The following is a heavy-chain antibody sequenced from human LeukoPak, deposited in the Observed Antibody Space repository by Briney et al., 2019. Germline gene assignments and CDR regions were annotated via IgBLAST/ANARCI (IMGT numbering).Heavy chain of an antibody. V-gene: IGHV4-39*07. J-gene: IGHJ4*02. CDR1: GGSISSSSYY. CDR3: ATLKNDFWSGLGYYFDY. Sequence: PSETLSLTCTVSGGSISSSSYYWGWIRQPPGKGLEWIGSIYYSGSTYYNPSLKSRVTISVDRSKNQFSLKLSSVTAADTAVYYCATLKNDFWSGLGYYFDYWGQGTLVTVSS. CDR2: IYYSGST. D-gene: IGHD3-3*01.